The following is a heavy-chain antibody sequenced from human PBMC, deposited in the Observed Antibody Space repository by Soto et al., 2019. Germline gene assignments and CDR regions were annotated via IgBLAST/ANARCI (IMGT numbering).Heavy chain of an antibody. CDR2: IDPSDSYT. Sequence: EVQLVQSGAEVKKPGDSLRISCKGSGYSFTSYWISWVRQMPGKGLEWMGRIDPSDSYTNYSPSFQGHVTISADKSISTAYLQWSSLKASDTAMYYCASAGSSSPLPKHYYYYGMDVWGQGTTVTVSS. V-gene: IGHV5-10-1*03. J-gene: IGHJ6*02. CDR3: ASAGSSSPLPKHYYYYGMDV. D-gene: IGHD6-13*01. CDR1: GYSFTSYW.